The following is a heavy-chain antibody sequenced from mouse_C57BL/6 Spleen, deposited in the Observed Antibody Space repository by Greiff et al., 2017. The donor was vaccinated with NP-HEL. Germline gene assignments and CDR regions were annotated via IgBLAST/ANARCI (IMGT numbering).Heavy chain of an antibody. Sequence: DVKLQESGPGLVKPSQSLSLTCSVTGYSITSGYYWNWIRQFPGNKLEWMGYISYDGSNNYNPSLKNRISITRDTSKNQFFLKLNSVTTEDTATYYGAREQGGSSYRYFDVWGTGTTVTVSS. CDR3: AREQGGSSYRYFDV. V-gene: IGHV3-6*01. CDR2: ISYDGSN. J-gene: IGHJ1*03. D-gene: IGHD1-1*01. CDR1: GYSITSGYY.